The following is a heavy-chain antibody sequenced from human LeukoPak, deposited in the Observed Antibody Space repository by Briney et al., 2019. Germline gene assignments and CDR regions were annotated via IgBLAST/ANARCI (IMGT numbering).Heavy chain of an antibody. D-gene: IGHD3-3*01. CDR2: ISTYNGNT. Sequence: ASVKVSCKASGYTFTSYGISWVRQAPGQGLEWMGWISTYNGNTNYAQNLQGRVTMTTDTSTSTAYMELSSLRSEDTAVYYCARDEYYDLWGYYYYMDVWGKGTTVTVSS. CDR3: ARDEYYDLWGYYYYMDV. CDR1: GYTFTSYG. J-gene: IGHJ6*03. V-gene: IGHV1-18*01.